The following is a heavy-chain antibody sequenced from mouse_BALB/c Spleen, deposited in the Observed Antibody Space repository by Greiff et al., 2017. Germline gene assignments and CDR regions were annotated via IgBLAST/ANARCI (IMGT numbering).Heavy chain of an antibody. CDR2: ISSGSSTI. J-gene: IGHJ3*01. V-gene: IGHV5-17*02. CDR1: GFTFSSFG. Sequence: EVQGVESGGGLVQPGGSRELSCAASGFTFSSFGMHWVRQAPEKGLEWVAYISSGSSTIYYADTVKGRFTISRDNPKNTLFLQMTSLRSEDTAMYYCARDGNYLAWFAYWGQGTLVTVSA. CDR3: ARDGNYLAWFAY. D-gene: IGHD2-1*01.